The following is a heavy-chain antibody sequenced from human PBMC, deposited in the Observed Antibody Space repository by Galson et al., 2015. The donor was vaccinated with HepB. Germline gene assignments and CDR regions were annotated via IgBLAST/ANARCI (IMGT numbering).Heavy chain of an antibody. CDR1: GFTFRSYA. V-gene: IGHV3-30*04. J-gene: IGHJ5*02. Sequence: SLRLSCAASGFTFRSYAMHWVRQAPGKGLEWVAVISFDENSKFYTDSVKDRFTISRDNSKNTIYLQMNSLKPEGTAVYFCARDYVPGYGSGWATNLFDPWGQGTLVTVSS. CDR2: ISFDENSK. CDR3: ARDYVPGYGSGWATNLFDP. D-gene: IGHD6-19*01.